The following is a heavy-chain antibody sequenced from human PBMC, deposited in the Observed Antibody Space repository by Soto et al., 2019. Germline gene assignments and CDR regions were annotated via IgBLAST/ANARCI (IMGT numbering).Heavy chain of an antibody. CDR3: TKDRAAAAPATYGMDV. CDR2: ISYDGSNT. J-gene: IGHJ6*01. D-gene: IGHD6-13*01. CDR1: GFTFNSYG. V-gene: IGHV3-30*18. Sequence: QVQLVESGGGVVQPGRSLRLSCAASGFTFNSYGMHWVRQAPGKGLEWVALISYDGSNTYYGDSVKGRFTISRDNSKNTLYLQMNSLRPEDTAVYYCTKDRAAAAPATYGMDVW.